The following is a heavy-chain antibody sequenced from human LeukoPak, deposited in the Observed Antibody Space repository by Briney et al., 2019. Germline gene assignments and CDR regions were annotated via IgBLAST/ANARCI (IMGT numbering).Heavy chain of an antibody. CDR3: ARADYYGSGSYYWVAGWFDH. CDR1: GGSISSGSYY. J-gene: IGHJ5*02. CDR2: IYTSGST. D-gene: IGHD3-10*01. Sequence: PSETLSLTCTVSGGSISSGSYYWSWIRQPAGKGLEWIGRIYTSGSTNYNPSLKSRVTISVDTSKNQFSLKLSSVTAADTAVYYCARADYYGSGSYYWVAGWFDHWGQGTLVTVSS. V-gene: IGHV4-61*02.